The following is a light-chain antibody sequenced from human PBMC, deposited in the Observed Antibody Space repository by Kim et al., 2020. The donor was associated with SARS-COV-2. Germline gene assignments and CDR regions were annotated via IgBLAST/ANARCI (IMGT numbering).Light chain of an antibody. J-gene: IGKJ5*01. CDR1: QDISNY. CDR3: QQYDNLPIT. CDR2: AAS. Sequence: ASVGDRVIITCQASQDISNYLNWYQQKPGKPPKLLIYAASNLETGVPSRFSGSGSGTDFTFTISSLQPEDIATYYCQQYDNLPITFGQGTRLEIK. V-gene: IGKV1-33*01.